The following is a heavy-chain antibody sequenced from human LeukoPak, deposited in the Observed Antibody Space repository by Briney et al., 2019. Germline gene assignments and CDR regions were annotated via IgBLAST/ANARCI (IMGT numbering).Heavy chain of an antibody. CDR3: ARGDRGDGYGI. V-gene: IGHV1-69*05. J-gene: IGHJ4*02. D-gene: IGHD5-24*01. Sequence: ASVKVSCKASGGTFSSYAISWVRQAPGQGLEWMGGIIPIFGTANYAQKFQGRVTITTGESTSTAYMELSSLRSEDTAVYYCARGDRGDGYGIWGQGTLVTVSS. CDR2: IIPIFGTA. CDR1: GGTFSSYA.